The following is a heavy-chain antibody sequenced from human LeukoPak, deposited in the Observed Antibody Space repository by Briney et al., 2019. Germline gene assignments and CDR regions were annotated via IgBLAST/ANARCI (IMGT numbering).Heavy chain of an antibody. V-gene: IGHV4-34*01. CDR3: ASRRIYDFWSGYYQGMDV. D-gene: IGHD3-3*01. J-gene: IGHJ6*04. CDR1: GGSFSGHF. CDR2: INHSGST. Sequence: SETLSLTCAVYGGSFSGHFWIWIRQPPGKGLEWIGEINHSGSTNYNPSLKSRVTISVDTSKNQFSLKLSSVTAADTAVYYCASRRIYDFWSGYYQGMDVWGKGTTVTVSS.